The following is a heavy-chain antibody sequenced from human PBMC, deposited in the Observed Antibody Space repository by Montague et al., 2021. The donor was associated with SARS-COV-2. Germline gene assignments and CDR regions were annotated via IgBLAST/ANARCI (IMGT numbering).Heavy chain of an antibody. Sequence: CAISGDSVSRDSAARNWIRQSPSRGLQWLGRTYYRPKWYNDYALSVKSRITINPDTSKNQISLQLNSVTPEDTAVYYCARTSASSDYWGQGTLVTVSS. CDR1: GDSVSRDSAA. D-gene: IGHD1-26*01. V-gene: IGHV6-1*01. J-gene: IGHJ4*02. CDR3: ARTSASSDY. CDR2: TYYRPKWYN.